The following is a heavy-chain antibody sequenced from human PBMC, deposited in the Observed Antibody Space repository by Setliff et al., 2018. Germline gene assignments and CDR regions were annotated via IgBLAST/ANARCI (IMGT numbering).Heavy chain of an antibody. V-gene: IGHV1-3*01. CDR1: GYTFTSYA. Sequence: ASVKVSCKASGYTFTSYAMHWVRQAPGQRLEWMGWINAGNGNTKYSQKFRGRVTITRDTSASTAYMELSSLRSEDTAVYYCARVPVVGATKLYWFDPWGQGTLVTVSS. CDR3: ARVPVVGATKLYWFDP. J-gene: IGHJ5*02. D-gene: IGHD1-26*01. CDR2: INAGNGNT.